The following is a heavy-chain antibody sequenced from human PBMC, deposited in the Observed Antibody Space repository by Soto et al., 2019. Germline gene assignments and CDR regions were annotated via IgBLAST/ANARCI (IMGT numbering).Heavy chain of an antibody. CDR3: ARWTLAARVNYFDY. J-gene: IGHJ4*02. V-gene: IGHV4-39*01. CDR1: GGSISSSSYY. D-gene: IGHD6-6*01. CDR2: IYYSGST. Sequence: SETLSLTCTVSGGSISSSSYYWGWIRQPPGKGLEWIGSIYYSGSTYYNPSLKSRVTISVDTSKNQFSLKLSSVTAADTAVYYCARWTLAARVNYFDYWGQGTLVTVSS.